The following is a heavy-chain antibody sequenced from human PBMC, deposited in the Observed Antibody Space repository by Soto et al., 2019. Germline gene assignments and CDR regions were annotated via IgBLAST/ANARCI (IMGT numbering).Heavy chain of an antibody. J-gene: IGHJ4*02. CDR2: INPSGGST. V-gene: IGHV1-46*01. D-gene: IGHD6-13*01. CDR3: ARDLAAAAY. Sequence: ASVKVSCKASGYSFTSYYMHWVRQAPGQGLEWMGIINPSGGSTSYAQKFQGRVTMTRDTSTSTVYLELSSLRSDDTAVYYCARDLAAAAYWGQGTLVTVSS. CDR1: GYSFTSYY.